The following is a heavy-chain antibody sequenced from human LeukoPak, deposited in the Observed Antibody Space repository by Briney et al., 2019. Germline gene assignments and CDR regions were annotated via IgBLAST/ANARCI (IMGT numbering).Heavy chain of an antibody. V-gene: IGHV3-30*18. Sequence: PGGSLRLSCAASGFTFSNYGMHWVRQAPGKGLEWVAVISYDGSNKYYADSVKGRFTISRDNSKNTLYLQMNSLRAEDTAVYYCAKGTAVADIYFDYWGQGTLVTVSS. CDR2: ISYDGSNK. CDR3: AKGTAVADIYFDY. CDR1: GFTFSNYG. J-gene: IGHJ4*02. D-gene: IGHD6-19*01.